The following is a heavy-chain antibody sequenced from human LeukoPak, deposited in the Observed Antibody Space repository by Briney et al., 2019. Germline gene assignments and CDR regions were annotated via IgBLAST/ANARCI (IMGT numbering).Heavy chain of an antibody. CDR1: GFSFNVYA. CDR3: ARPVSSSWFEFDY. Sequence: GGSLRLSCTASGFSFNVYAMNWVRQAPGKGLEWVAGITASGGCTYYSDPVKGRFTLSRDNSKNMLYLQMDSLRAEDMGIYYCARPVSSSWFEFDYWGQGTLVTVSS. D-gene: IGHD6-13*01. CDR2: ITASGGCT. J-gene: IGHJ4*02. V-gene: IGHV3-23*01.